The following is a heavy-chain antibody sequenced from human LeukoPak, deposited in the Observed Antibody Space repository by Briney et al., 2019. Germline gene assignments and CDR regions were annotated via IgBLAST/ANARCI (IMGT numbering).Heavy chain of an antibody. CDR3: ARAKFATQPQNWFDP. CDR2: IYYSGSS. CDR1: GGSINNGGYY. Sequence: SETLSLTCTVSGGSINNGGYYWSWIRQHPGKGLEWIGYIYYSGSSYYNPSLKSRVTISVDRSKNQFSLKLSSVTAADTAVYYCARAKFATQPQNWFDPWGQGTLVTVSS. D-gene: IGHD2-2*01. J-gene: IGHJ5*02. V-gene: IGHV4-31*03.